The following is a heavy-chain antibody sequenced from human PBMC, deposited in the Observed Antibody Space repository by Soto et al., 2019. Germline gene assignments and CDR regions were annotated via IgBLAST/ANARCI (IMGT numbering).Heavy chain of an antibody. CDR2: IYYSGST. CDR3: ARLIWLDYGGNGVRGFDY. D-gene: IGHD4-17*01. Sequence: SETLSLTCTVSGGSISSSSYYWGWLRQPPGKGLEWIGSIYYSGSTYYNPSLKSRVTITVDTSKNQLSLKLSSVTAAATAVYYCARLIWLDYGGNGVRGFDYWGQGTLVTVSS. CDR1: GGSISSSSYY. V-gene: IGHV4-39*01. J-gene: IGHJ4*02.